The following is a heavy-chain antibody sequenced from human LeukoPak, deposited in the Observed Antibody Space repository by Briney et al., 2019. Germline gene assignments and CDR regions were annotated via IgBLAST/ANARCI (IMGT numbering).Heavy chain of an antibody. CDR3: ARDYGDY. CDR2: INQYGNET. Sequence: PGGSLRLSCEPSGLTYGYYWMTWVRQAPGKGLEWVANINQYGNETYYVDSVKGRFFIFRDNVKNSLYLQMNRLRAEDTAIYYSARDYGDYWGQGTPVTVSS. J-gene: IGHJ4*02. CDR1: GLTYGYYW. V-gene: IGHV3-7*01. D-gene: IGHD4-17*01.